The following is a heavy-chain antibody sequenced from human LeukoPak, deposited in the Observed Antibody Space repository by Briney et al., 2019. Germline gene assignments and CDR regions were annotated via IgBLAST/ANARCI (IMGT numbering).Heavy chain of an antibody. Sequence: SETLSLTCTVSGGSISSYYWSWIRQPPGKGLEWIGYIYYSGSTYYNPSLKSRVTISVDTSKNQFSLKLSSVTAADTAVYYCARHWTESITIFGVVMPEWFDPWGQGTLVTVSS. J-gene: IGHJ5*02. CDR3: ARHWTESITIFGVVMPEWFDP. V-gene: IGHV4-59*08. D-gene: IGHD3-3*01. CDR2: IYYSGST. CDR1: GGSISSYY.